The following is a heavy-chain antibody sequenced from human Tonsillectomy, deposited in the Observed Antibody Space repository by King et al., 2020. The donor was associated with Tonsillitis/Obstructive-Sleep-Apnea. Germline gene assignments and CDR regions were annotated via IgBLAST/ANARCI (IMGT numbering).Heavy chain of an antibody. CDR1: GYSISSSDW. Sequence: QLQESGPGLVKPSDTLSLTCAVSGYSISSSDWWGWIRQPPGKGLEWIGYIYYSGSTYYNPSLKSRVTMSVDTSKNQFSLKLSSVTAVDTAVYYCARSRRYSSSLDYYYYMDVWGKGTTVTVSS. CDR2: IYYSGST. D-gene: IGHD6-6*01. J-gene: IGHJ6*03. CDR3: ARSRRYSSSLDYYYYMDV. V-gene: IGHV4-28*01.